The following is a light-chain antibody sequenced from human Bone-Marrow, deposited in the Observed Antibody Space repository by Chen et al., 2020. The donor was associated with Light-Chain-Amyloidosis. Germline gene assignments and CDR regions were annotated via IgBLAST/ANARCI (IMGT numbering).Light chain of an antibody. J-gene: IGLJ3*02. V-gene: IGLV3-21*02. CDR2: DDS. CDR3: QVWDRSSDRPV. Sequence: SYVLTQPSSVSVAPGQTALIACGGNNIGSTSVHWYQQTPGQAPLLVVYDDSDRPSGIPERLSCSNSGNTATLTISRVEAGDEADYYCQVWDRSSDRPVFGGGTKLTVL. CDR1: NIGSTS.